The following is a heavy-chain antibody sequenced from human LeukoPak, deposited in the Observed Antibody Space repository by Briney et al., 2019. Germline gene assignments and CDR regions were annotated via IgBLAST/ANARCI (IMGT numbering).Heavy chain of an antibody. V-gene: IGHV3-20*04. CDR2: INWNGGST. D-gene: IGHD3-10*01. CDR1: GFTFDDYG. Sequence: PGGSLRLSCAASGFTFDDYGMSWVRQAPGKGVEWVSGINWNGGSTGDADSVKGRFTISRDNAKNSLYLQMNSLRPDDTALYYCARARRGSGSPSDYWGQGTLVTVSS. CDR3: ARARRGSGSPSDY. J-gene: IGHJ4*02.